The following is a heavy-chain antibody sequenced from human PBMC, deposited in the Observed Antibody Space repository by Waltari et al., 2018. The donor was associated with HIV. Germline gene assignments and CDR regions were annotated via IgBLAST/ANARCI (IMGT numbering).Heavy chain of an antibody. J-gene: IGHJ5*02. CDR2: INPNSGGT. V-gene: IGHV1-2*06. D-gene: IGHD1-26*01. Sequence: QVQLVQSGAEVKTRGPSVKVSCKASGSTFTASYMHWGRQAPEQGLEWMGRINPNSGGTNYAQKFQGRGTMTRDTSISTAYMELSRLRSDDTAVYYCARRGSSGSYWFDPWGQGTLVTVSS. CDR1: GSTFTASY. CDR3: ARRGSSGSYWFDP.